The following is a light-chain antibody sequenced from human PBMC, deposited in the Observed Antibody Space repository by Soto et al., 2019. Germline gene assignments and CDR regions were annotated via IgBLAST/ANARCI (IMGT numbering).Light chain of an antibody. CDR1: RSISSY. Sequence: DIQMTQSPSSLSASVGDRVTITCRASRSISSYLNWYQQKPGKAPNLLIYAASSLQSGVPSRFSGSGSGTDFTLTISSLQPEDFATYYCQQSYSTPLFTFGPGTKVDIK. CDR3: QQSYSTPLFT. V-gene: IGKV1-39*01. J-gene: IGKJ3*01. CDR2: AAS.